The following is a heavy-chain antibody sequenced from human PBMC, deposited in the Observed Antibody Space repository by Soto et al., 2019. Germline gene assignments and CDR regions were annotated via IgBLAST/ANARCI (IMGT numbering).Heavy chain of an antibody. CDR1: GGPMTSGY. V-gene: IGHV4-59*01. D-gene: IGHD2-15*01. CDR2: TSDSGST. Sequence: PSETLSLTCSVCGGPMTSGYWSWIRQAPGQGLERMGETSDSGSTNYNLSVRSRVTILVDTSKNHISMELNSVTDVDMTVYYCPTDSSAWYYYYGIDIWGQGTAVTVSS. J-gene: IGHJ6*02. CDR3: PTDSSAWYYYYGIDI.